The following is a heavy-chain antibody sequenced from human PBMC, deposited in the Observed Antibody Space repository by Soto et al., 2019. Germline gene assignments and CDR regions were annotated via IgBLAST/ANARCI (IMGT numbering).Heavy chain of an antibody. CDR2: ISWDGGRT. J-gene: IGHJ4*02. CDR1: GGTFGTYG. Sequence: PGGCRRRERAEAGGTFGTYGKRGVRHGPGKGTEWIALISWDGGRTLYSDSVKGRFIISRDNSKNSLYLQMNSLTTDDTALYYCARDTYAILTGQKRYFDYWGQGLLFTVSS. CDR3: ARDTYAILTGQKRYFDY. V-gene: IGHV3-43*01. D-gene: IGHD3-9*01.